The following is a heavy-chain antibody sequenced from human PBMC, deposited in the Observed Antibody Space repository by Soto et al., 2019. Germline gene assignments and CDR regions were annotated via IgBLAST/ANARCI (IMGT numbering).Heavy chain of an antibody. V-gene: IGHV1-18*04. J-gene: IGHJ6*02. CDR2: ISAYNGNT. CDR1: GYTFTSYG. CDR3: ARDRIIRIAAIARRNYYYGMDG. Sequence: ASVKVSCKASGYTFTSYGISWVRQAPGQGLEWMGWISAYNGNTNYAQKLQGRVTMTTDTSTSTAYMELRSLRSDDTAVYYCARDRIIRIAAIARRNYYYGMDGWGQGNTVPVSS. D-gene: IGHD6-13*01.